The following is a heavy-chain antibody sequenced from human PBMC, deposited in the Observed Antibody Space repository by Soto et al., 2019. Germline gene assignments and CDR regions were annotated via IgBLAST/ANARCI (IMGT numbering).Heavy chain of an antibody. CDR1: GYSFTSYG. Sequence: QVQLVQSGAEVKKPGASVKVSCKASGYSFTSYGISWVRQAPGQGLEWMGWISAYNGNTKYAQKLQGRVTMTTDTATSTAYIEMRSLRSDDPAVYYCARDLAVPLIDDWGHGTMVTVSS. V-gene: IGHV1-18*01. CDR3: ARDLAVPLIDD. D-gene: IGHD6-19*01. CDR2: ISAYNGNT. J-gene: IGHJ4*01.